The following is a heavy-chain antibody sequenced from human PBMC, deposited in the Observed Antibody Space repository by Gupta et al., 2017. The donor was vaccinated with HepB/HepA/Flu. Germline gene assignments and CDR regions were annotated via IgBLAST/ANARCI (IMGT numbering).Heavy chain of an antibody. CDR1: GYTFTSYY. J-gene: IGHJ4*02. V-gene: IGHV1-8*01. CDR2: LNTNSGNT. D-gene: IGHD2-8*01. Sequence: QVQLVQSGAEVKKPGASVRLSCKASGYTFTSYYINWVRQATGQGLEWIGWLNTNSGNTGYAQKFQGRVTMTRNTAISTVYMDLRSLRSEDTAVYYCVRVMGSVDYWGQGTLVTVSS. CDR3: VRVMGSVDY.